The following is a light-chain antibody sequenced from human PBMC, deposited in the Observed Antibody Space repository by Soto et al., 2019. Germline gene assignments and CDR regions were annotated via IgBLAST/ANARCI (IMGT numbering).Light chain of an antibody. CDR3: QQRLNWLT. CDR2: DAS. CDR1: QSVSRY. Sequence: EIVLTQSPATLSLSPGERATLSCRASQSVSRYLAWYQHKPGQAPRLLIYDASNRATGIPARFIGSGSGTDFTLTISSLEPEDFAVYYCQQRLNWLTFGGGTKVDIK. J-gene: IGKJ4*01. V-gene: IGKV3-11*01.